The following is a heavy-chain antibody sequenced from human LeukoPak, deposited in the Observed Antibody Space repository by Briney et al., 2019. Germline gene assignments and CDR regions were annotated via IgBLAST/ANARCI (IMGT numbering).Heavy chain of an antibody. CDR2: IYYSGTT. V-gene: IGHV4-59*11. CDR3: ARGVYIAAAQYAY. Sequence: PSGTLSLTCTASGGSISSHYWSWIRQPPGKGLEWIGYIYYSGTTNYNPSLKSRVTISVDTSKNQFSLKLSSVTAADTAVYYCARGVYIAAAQYAYWGQGTLVTVSS. D-gene: IGHD6-13*01. CDR1: GGSISSHY. J-gene: IGHJ4*02.